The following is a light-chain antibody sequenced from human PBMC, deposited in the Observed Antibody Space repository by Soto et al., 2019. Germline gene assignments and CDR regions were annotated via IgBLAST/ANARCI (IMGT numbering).Light chain of an antibody. J-gene: IGLJ3*02. CDR2: YVG. V-gene: IGLV2-11*01. Sequence: QSALTQPRSVSGSPGQSVTISCTGTSSDVGTNIDVSWYQHYPAKAHKVMIYYVGRRPSGVADRFSGSNAGNTASLTMSGLHAEDDAVYFCCSYAGNKTVVFGGGTKLTVL. CDR3: CSYAGNKTVV. CDR1: SSDVGTNID.